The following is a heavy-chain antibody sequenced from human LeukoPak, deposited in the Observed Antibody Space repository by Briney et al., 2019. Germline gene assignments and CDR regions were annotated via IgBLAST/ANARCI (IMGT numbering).Heavy chain of an antibody. Sequence: PGGSLRLSCAASGFTFSSYAMSWVRQAPGKGLEWVSSISYSGGSTYYADSVKGHFTICRDNSKNTLYLQMNSLRSEDTAVYYCAKGSGSDAFDIWGQGTMVTVSP. CDR3: AKGSGSDAFDI. CDR2: ISYSGGST. V-gene: IGHV3-23*01. J-gene: IGHJ3*02. CDR1: GFTFSSYA.